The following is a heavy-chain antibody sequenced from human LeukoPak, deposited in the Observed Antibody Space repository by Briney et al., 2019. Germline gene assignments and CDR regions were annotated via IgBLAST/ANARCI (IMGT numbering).Heavy chain of an antibody. CDR2: VFNDGSNQ. Sequence: GGSLRLSCAASRFTFSHYGMHWVRQAPGKGLEWVAVVFNDGSNQYYADSVKGRFTVSRDSSQNMLYLQMNSLRPEDTAVYYCAKDAERGFDYGYSLQKWGQGTLVTVSS. D-gene: IGHD4-17*01. CDR1: RFTFSHYG. V-gene: IGHV3-33*03. CDR3: AKDAERGFDYGYSLQK. J-gene: IGHJ4*02.